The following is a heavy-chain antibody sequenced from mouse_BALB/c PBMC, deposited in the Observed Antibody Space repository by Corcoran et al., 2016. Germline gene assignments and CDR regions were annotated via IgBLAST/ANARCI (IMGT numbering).Heavy chain of an antibody. D-gene: IGHD2-4*01. J-gene: IGHJ3*01. CDR3: ARDHYDYDWFAY. Sequence: LVKTGASVKISCKASGYSFTGYYMHWVKQSHGKSLERIGYISCYNGATSYNQKFKGKATFTVDTSSSTAYMQFNSLTSEDSAVYYCARDHYDYDWFAYWGQGTLVTVSA. CDR2: ISCYNGAT. CDR1: GYSFTGYY. V-gene: IGHV1S34*01.